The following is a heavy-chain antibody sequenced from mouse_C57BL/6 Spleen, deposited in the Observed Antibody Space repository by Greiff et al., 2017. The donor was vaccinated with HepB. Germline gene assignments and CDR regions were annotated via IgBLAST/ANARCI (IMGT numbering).Heavy chain of an antibody. CDR1: GFNIKAYY. V-gene: IGHV14-2*01. J-gene: IGHJ2*01. D-gene: IGHD2-14*01. CDR3: ADQTEIHIGH. CDR2: IDPEDGET. Sequence: EVQLLESGAELVKPGASVKLSCTASGFNIKAYYMHWVKQWTEQGLEWIGRIDPEDGETKYAPKFQGKVTITANTTSNTSYLQLSSRTSEDTAGYYGADQTEIHIGHWGEGTTPTFSS.